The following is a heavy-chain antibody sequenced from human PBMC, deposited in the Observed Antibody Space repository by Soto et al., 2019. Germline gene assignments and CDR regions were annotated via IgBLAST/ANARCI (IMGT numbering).Heavy chain of an antibody. CDR2: IYYSGST. D-gene: IGHD1-26*01. V-gene: IGHV4-31*03. CDR1: GGSISSDGYY. J-gene: IGHJ6*02. CDR3: ATGAIVRATVYYAMDV. Sequence: SETLSLTCTVSGGSISSDGYYWSWIRQHPGKGLEWIGYIYYSGSTYYNPSLKSRVTISVDTSKNQFSLKLSSVTAADTAVYYCATGAIVRATVYYAMDVWGQGTTVTVYS.